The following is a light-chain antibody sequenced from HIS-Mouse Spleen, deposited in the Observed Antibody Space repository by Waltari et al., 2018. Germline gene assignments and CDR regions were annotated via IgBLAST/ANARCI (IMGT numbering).Light chain of an antibody. CDR1: SSDDGGYNY. CDR2: DVS. CDR3: CSYAGSYTGV. V-gene: IGLV2-11*01. Sequence: QSALTQPRSVSGSPGQSVTIPCTGTSSDDGGYNYSSWYQQQPGKAPKLMIYDVSKRPSGVPDRFSGSKSGNTASLTISGLQAEDEADYYCCSYAGSYTGVFGTGTKVTVL. J-gene: IGLJ1*01.